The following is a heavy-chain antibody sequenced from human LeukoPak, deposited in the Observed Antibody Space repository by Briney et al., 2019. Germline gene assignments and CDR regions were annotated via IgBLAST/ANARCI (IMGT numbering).Heavy chain of an antibody. V-gene: IGHV1-46*01. CDR1: GYTFTNFY. D-gene: IGHD2-15*01. J-gene: IGHJ5*02. CDR2: INPSGGST. CDR3: GRDWWGGGGFDP. Sequence: ASVKVSCKASGYTFTNFYIHWVRQAPGQGLEWMGIINPSGGSTSYAQKFQGRVTMTRDTSTRTVYMELGSLRSEDTAVYYWGRDWWGGGGFDPWGQGTLVTVSS.